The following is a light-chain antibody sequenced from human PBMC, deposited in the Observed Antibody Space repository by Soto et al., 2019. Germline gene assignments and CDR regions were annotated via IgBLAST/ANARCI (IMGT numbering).Light chain of an antibody. J-gene: IGKJ5*01. CDR1: ESVITY. V-gene: IGKV3-11*01. CDR2: DAS. Sequence: EIVLTQSPAILSLSPGERATLSCRASESVITYLAWFQQKPGQAPRLLIYDASNRATGIPARFSGSGSGTDFTLTISSLEPEDFAVYYCQQRYKWPPITFGQGTRLEI. CDR3: QQRYKWPPIT.